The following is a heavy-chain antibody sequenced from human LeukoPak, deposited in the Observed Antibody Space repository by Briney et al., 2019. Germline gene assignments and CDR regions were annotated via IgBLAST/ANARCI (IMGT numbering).Heavy chain of an antibody. V-gene: IGHV1-2*02. CDR2: INPNSGGT. D-gene: IGHD6-19*01. J-gene: IGHJ4*02. Sequence: ASVKVSCKASGYTFTGYYMHWVRQAPGQGLEWMGWINPNSGGTNYAQKFQGRVTMTKDTSISTAYMELSRLRSDDTAVYYCARGGLRVAGNYGPTEPYDYWGQGTLVTVSS. CDR1: GYTFTGYY. CDR3: ARGGLRVAGNYGPTEPYDY.